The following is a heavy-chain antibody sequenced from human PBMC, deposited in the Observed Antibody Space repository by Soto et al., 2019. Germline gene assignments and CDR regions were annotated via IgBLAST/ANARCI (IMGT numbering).Heavy chain of an antibody. V-gene: IGHV3-64*01. J-gene: IGHJ4*02. CDR1: GFTFSSYD. Sequence: EVQLAESGGGMVQPGGSLRLSCVASGFTFSSYDMHWVRQAPGKGLEYVSSISSNGGTTYYGNSVKGRFTISRVNSKNTRYLQMGSLRAEDMAVYYCVRRVSGNYDYWGQGTRVTVSS. D-gene: IGHD1-7*01. CDR2: ISSNGGTT. CDR3: VRRVSGNYDY.